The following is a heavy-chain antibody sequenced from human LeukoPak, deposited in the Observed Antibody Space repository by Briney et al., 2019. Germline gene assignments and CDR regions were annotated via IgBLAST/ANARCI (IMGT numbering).Heavy chain of an antibody. V-gene: IGHV3-23*01. CDR2: ISGSGGST. CDR1: GFTFSSYA. Sequence: GGSLRLSCAASGFTFSSYAMSWVRQAPGKGLEWVSAISGSGGSTYYADSVKGRFTISRDNSKNTLYLQMNGLRAEDTAVYYCAKDSLWFGELEGEYFDYWGQGTLVTVSS. CDR3: AKDSLWFGELEGEYFDY. D-gene: IGHD3-10*01. J-gene: IGHJ4*02.